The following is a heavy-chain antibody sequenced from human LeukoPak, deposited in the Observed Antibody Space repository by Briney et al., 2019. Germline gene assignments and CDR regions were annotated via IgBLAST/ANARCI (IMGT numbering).Heavy chain of an antibody. CDR3: ARTPLLRYFDSRGACDY. V-gene: IGHV3-30-3*01. CDR1: GFTFSSYA. CDR2: ISYDGSNK. Sequence: PGGSLRLSCAASGFTFSSYAMHWVRQAPGKGLEWVAVISYDGSNKYYADSVKGRFTISRGNSKNTLYLQMNSLRLEDTAVYYCARTPLLRYFDSRGACDYWGQGTLVTVSS. J-gene: IGHJ4*02. D-gene: IGHD3-9*01.